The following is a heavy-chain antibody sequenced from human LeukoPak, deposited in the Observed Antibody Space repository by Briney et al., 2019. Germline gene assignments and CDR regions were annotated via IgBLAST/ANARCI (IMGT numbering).Heavy chain of an antibody. J-gene: IGHJ5*02. V-gene: IGHV3-23*01. CDR2: ITRPGSST. CDR1: GFTFSNYA. CDR3: AKDVGGRLGP. D-gene: IGHD1-26*01. Sequence: PGGSLRLSCAASGFTFSNYAMSWVRQAPGKGLEWVSTITRPGSSTYYSDSVKGRFTISRDSARNTLFLQMNGLRLDDSAIYYCAKDVGGRLGPWGQGALVTVSS.